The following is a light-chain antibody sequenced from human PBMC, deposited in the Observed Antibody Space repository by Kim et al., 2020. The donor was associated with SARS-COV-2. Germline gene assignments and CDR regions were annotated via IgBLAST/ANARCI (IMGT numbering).Light chain of an antibody. Sequence: ATINCKSSQSVLYSSNNESYLAWYQQKPGQPPKLLIYWASTRESGVPDRFSGSGSGTDFTLTISSLQAEDVAVYYCQQYYSTLWTFGQGTKVDIK. CDR1: QSVLYSSNNESY. J-gene: IGKJ1*01. CDR3: QQYYSTLWT. CDR2: WAS. V-gene: IGKV4-1*01.